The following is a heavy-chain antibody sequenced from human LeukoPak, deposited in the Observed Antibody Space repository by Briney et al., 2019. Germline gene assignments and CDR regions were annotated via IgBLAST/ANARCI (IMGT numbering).Heavy chain of an antibody. CDR3: ARDPPLYSRGWNLTGDY. D-gene: IGHD6-19*01. J-gene: IGHJ4*02. V-gene: IGHV1-2*02. Sequence: ASVKVSCKASGYTFTGYYMHWVRQAPGQGLEWMGWINPNSGGTNYAQKFQDRVTMTRDTSISTAYMELSRLRSDDTAVYYCARDPPLYSRGWNLTGDYWGQGTLVTVSS. CDR1: GYTFTGYY. CDR2: INPNSGGT.